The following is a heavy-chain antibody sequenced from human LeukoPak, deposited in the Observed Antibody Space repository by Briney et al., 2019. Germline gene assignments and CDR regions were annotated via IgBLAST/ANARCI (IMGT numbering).Heavy chain of an antibody. CDR1: GFTFSNYA. CDR2: ISGSDGTT. V-gene: IGHV3-23*01. D-gene: IGHD4-17*01. CDR3: ATTNYADYTFEY. Sequence: GGSLRLSCAASGFTFSNYAMSWVRQAPGKGLEWVSVISGSDGTTYYADSVKGRFTISRDNTKNTLSLQMNSLRAEDTAVYYCATTNYADYTFEYWGQGTLVTVSS. J-gene: IGHJ4*02.